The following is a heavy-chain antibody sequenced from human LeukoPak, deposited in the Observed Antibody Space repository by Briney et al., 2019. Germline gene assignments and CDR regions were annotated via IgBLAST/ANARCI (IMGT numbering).Heavy chain of an antibody. CDR1: GFIFSSYW. V-gene: IGHV3-7*01. D-gene: IGHD3-22*01. CDR2: IKQDGSEK. Sequence: GGSLRLSCAASGFIFSSYWMAWVRQAPGKGLEWVANIKQDGSEKYYVDSVKGRFTISRDNSKNTLYLQMNSLRAEDTAVYYCARDYYDSSGYYEVGYWGQGTLVTVSS. J-gene: IGHJ4*02. CDR3: ARDYYDSSGYYEVGY.